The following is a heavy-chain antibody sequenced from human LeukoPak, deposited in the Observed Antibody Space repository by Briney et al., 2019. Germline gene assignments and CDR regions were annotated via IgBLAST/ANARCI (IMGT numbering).Heavy chain of an antibody. D-gene: IGHD2-8*01. J-gene: IGHJ4*02. CDR2: IYSGDTT. CDR3: AREFLMGSSDY. V-gene: IGHV3-53*01. CDR1: GFAVSSNY. Sequence: GGSLRLSCAASGFAVSSNYMGWVRQAPGRELEWISFIYSGDTTFYADSVKGRFTISRDSSKNTLYLRMNSLRAEDTAVYYCAREFLMGSSDYWGQGTLVTVSS.